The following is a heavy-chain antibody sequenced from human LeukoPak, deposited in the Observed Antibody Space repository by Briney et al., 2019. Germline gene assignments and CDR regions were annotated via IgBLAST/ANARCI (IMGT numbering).Heavy chain of an antibody. J-gene: IGHJ4*02. CDR2: IYYSGST. CDR3: ARMYYYGSGPWYFDY. V-gene: IGHV4-59*01. Sequence: PSEPLSLTCTVSGGSISSYYWSWIRQPPGKGLECIGYIYYSGSTNYNPSLKSRVTISVDTSKNQFSLKLSSVTAADTAVYYCARMYYYGSGPWYFDYWGQGTLVTVSS. D-gene: IGHD3-10*01. CDR1: GGSISSYY.